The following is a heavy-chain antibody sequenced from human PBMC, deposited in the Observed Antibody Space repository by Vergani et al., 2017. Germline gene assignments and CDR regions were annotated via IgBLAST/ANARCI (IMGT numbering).Heavy chain of an antibody. V-gene: IGHV4-30-2*01. CDR1: GDSITNGGFS. CDR3: ARASLRAPVGYYYYMDV. J-gene: IGHJ6*03. D-gene: IGHD3-16*02. Sequence: QLQLQESGSGLVKPSQTLYLTCDVSGDSITNGGFSWNWIRQPPGKGPEWMGYIFPRGNSDYNPSLKNRVSISLDKSKNQFSLWVNSVTAADTAVYFCARASLRAPVGYYYYMDVWGKGKTVVVSS. CDR2: IFPRGNS.